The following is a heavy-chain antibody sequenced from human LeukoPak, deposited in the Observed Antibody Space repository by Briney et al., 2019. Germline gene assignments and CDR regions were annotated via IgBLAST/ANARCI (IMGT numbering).Heavy chain of an antibody. CDR3: AKEYSDGPDDFDY. V-gene: IGHV3-13*01. Sequence: GGSLRLSCAASGFTFSSYDMHWVRQATGKGLEWVSAIGTAGDTYYADSVKGRFTISRDNAKNTLYLQMNSLGVEDTAVYYCAKEYSDGPDDFDYGGQGTLVTVSS. CDR1: GFTFSSYD. CDR2: IGTAGDT. D-gene: IGHD6-13*01. J-gene: IGHJ4*02.